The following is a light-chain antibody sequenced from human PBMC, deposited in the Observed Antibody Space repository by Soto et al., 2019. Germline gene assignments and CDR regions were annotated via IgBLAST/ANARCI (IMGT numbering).Light chain of an antibody. CDR1: QSVNGNY. CDR2: GAS. J-gene: IGKJ2*01. Sequence: EIVLTQSPGTLSLSPGERATLSCRASQSVNGNYLTWYQQKPGQAPRLLIYGASSRSTGIPDRFSGRGSGTDFTLSISSLEPEDFAVYYCQQYGSSFRYTFGQGTKLEIK. CDR3: QQYGSSFRYT. V-gene: IGKV3-20*01.